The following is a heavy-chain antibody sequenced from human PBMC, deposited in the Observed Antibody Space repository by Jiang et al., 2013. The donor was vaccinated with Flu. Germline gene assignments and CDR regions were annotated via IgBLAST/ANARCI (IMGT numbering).Heavy chain of an antibody. CDR1: GFSLSTSGVG. Sequence: KPTQTLTLTCTFSGFSLSTSGVGVGWIRQPPGKALEWLALIYWNDDKRYSPSLKSRLTITKDTSKNQVVLTMTNMDPVDTATYYCARVHSSSWPTTTFFDYWGQGTLVTVSS. CDR2: IYWNDDK. V-gene: IGHV2-5*01. CDR3: ARVHSSSWPTTTFFDY. D-gene: IGHD6-13*01. J-gene: IGHJ4*02.